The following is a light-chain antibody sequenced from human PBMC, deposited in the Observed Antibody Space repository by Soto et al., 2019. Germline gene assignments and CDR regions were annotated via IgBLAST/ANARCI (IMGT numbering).Light chain of an antibody. J-gene: IGLJ2*01. CDR2: DVS. Sequence: QLVLTQPASVSGSPGQSITIPCTGTSSDIGGYNYVSWYQQHPGKAPKLMIFDVSYRPSGISDRFSGSKSDNTASLTISGLRPEDEADYYCSSYGASSTLFGGGTKLTVL. CDR1: SSDIGGYNY. CDR3: SSYGASSTL. V-gene: IGLV2-14*03.